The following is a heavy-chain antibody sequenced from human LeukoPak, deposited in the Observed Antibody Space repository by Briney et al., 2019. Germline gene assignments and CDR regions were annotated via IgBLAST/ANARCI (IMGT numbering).Heavy chain of an antibody. CDR2: VYSDGST. V-gene: IGHV3-53*05. CDR1: GLTVRNNY. CDR3: AKDRSRYYYYYMDV. Sequence: PGGSLRLSCAASGLTVRNNYMSWVRQAPGKGLEWVSVVYSDGSTYYADSVKGRFTISRDNSKNTLYLQMNSLRAEDTAVYYCAKDRSRYYYYYMDVWGKGTTVTISS. J-gene: IGHJ6*03.